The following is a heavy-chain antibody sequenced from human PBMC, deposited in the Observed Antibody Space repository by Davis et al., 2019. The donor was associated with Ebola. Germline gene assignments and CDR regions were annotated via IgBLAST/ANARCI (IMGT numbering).Heavy chain of an antibody. J-gene: IGHJ5*02. D-gene: IGHD3-22*01. V-gene: IGHV4-59*12. Sequence: MPGGSLRLSCTVSGGSISSYYWSWIRQPPGKGLEWIGYIYSSGSTNYNPSLNSRVTISVDTSKNQFSLKLSSVTAADTAVYYCARFPVVVITSSVFDPWGQGTLVTVSS. CDR2: IYSSGST. CDR3: ARFPVVVITSSVFDP. CDR1: GGSISSYY.